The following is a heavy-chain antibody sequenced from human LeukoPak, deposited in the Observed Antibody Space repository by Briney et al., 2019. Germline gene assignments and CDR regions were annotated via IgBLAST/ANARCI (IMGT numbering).Heavy chain of an antibody. D-gene: IGHD6-6*01. CDR3: AREKRLVGSSDYFDY. CDR1: GGSISSYY. V-gene: IGHV4-59*01. J-gene: IGHJ4*02. CDR2: IYYSGST. Sequence: PSETLSLTCTVSGGSISSYYWSWIRQPPGKGLEWIGYIYYSGSTNYNPSLKSRVTISVDTSKNQFSLKLSSVTAADTAVYYCAREKRLVGSSDYFDYWGQGTLVTVSS.